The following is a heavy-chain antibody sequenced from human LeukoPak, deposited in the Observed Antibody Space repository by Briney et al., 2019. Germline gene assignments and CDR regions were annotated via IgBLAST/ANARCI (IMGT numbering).Heavy chain of an antibody. V-gene: IGHV1-69*04. CDR2: IIPILGIT. Sequence: HRASVKVSCKASGGTFSSDAINWVRQAPGQGLEWMGRIIPILGITNYAQKFQGRVTITADKSTSTAYMELSSLRSEDTAVYYCARGPMTTVTTEYRGLDYWGQGTLVTVSS. CDR3: ARGPMTTVTTEYRGLDY. J-gene: IGHJ4*02. CDR1: GGTFSSDA. D-gene: IGHD4-17*01.